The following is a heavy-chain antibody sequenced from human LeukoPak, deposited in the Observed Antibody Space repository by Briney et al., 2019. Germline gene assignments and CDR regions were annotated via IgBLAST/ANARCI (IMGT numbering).Heavy chain of an antibody. Sequence: GGSLRLSCAASGFTFSSYAMSWVRQAPGKGLEWVSSISSSSSYIYYADSVKGRFTISRDNAKNSLYLQMNSLRAEDTAVYYCARAGGGGSRYYYYYGMDVWGQGTTVTVSS. CDR2: ISSSSSYI. CDR1: GFTFSSYA. CDR3: ARAGGGGSRYYYYYGMDV. J-gene: IGHJ6*02. V-gene: IGHV3-21*01. D-gene: IGHD2-15*01.